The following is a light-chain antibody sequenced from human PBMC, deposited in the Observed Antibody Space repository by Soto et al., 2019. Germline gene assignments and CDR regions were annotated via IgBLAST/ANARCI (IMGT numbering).Light chain of an antibody. CDR1: QGISTY. Sequence: DIQLTQSPSFLSASVGDRVTMTCRASQGISTYLAWYQQKPGKAPKLLIYAASTLQSGVPSRFSGSGSGTDFTLTISSLQPEDFATYYCQQLNSYPITFGQGTRLEIK. J-gene: IGKJ5*01. V-gene: IGKV1-9*01. CDR3: QQLNSYPIT. CDR2: AAS.